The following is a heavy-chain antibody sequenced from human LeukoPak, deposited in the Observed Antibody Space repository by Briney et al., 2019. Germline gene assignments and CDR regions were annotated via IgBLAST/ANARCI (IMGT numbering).Heavy chain of an antibody. V-gene: IGHV3-9*01. CDR2: ITWNSATI. J-gene: IGHJ4*02. Sequence: PGGSLRLSCATSGFTFDDYAMHWVRHAPGKGLEWVSGITWNSATIVYADSVKGRFTISRDNAKNSVYPQMNSLRAEDTALYYCARPSVLVAETAADHWGQGTLVTVSS. CDR1: GFTFDDYA. D-gene: IGHD2-2*01. CDR3: ARPSVLVAETAADH.